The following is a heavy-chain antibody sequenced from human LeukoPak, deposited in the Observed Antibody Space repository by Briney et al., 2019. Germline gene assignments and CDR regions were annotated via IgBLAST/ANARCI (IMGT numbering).Heavy chain of an antibody. J-gene: IGHJ6*03. CDR3: ARYGGGYWSYYYYYMDV. Sequence: SETLSLTCALYGGSFSGYYWSWIRQPPGTGREGIGEINHSGSTNYNPTLKSRVTISVDTSKNQFSLKLSSVTAADTAVYYCARYGGGYWSYYYYYMDVWGKGTTVTVSS. CDR2: INHSGST. D-gene: IGHD3-22*01. CDR1: GGSFSGYY. V-gene: IGHV4-34*01.